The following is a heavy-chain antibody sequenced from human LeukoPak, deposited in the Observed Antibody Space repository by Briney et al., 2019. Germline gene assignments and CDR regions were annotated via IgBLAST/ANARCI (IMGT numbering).Heavy chain of an antibody. D-gene: IGHD1-26*01. V-gene: IGHV5-51*01. CDR3: AASYSESYLYGMDV. CDR2: IYPGGSET. Sequence: GESLKISCKGSGYSFTSYWIGWVRQMPGKGLEWMGIIYPGGSETKYSPSFQGQVTISADKSLSTAYLQWSSLKASDTAMYYCAASYSESYLYGMDVWGQGTTVTVSS. J-gene: IGHJ6*02. CDR1: GYSFTSYW.